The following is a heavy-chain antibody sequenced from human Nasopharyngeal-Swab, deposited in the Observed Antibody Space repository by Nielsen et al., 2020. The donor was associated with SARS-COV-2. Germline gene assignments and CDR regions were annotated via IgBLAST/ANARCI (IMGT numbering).Heavy chain of an antibody. CDR1: GFTFSGYS. D-gene: IGHD2-15*01. CDR2: IKQDGSEK. J-gene: IGHJ5*01. CDR3: VRVSSGGWYDS. Sequence: GESLKISCAASGFTFSGYSMTWVRQAPGKGLEWVANIKQDGSEKYYVDSVKGRFTISRDNAKNSLYLQMDSLRADDTAMYYCVRVSSGGWYDSWGQGTLVSVSS. V-gene: IGHV3-7*03.